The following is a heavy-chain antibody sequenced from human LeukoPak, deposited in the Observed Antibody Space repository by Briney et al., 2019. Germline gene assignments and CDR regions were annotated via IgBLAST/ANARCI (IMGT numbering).Heavy chain of an antibody. CDR1: GYTFTGYY. Sequence: ASVKVSCKASGYTFTGYYMHWVRQAPGQGLEWMGIINPSGGRTSYGQKFQGRVTMTRDTSTSTVYMELSSLRSEDTAVYYCARDQRYYDSSGHLDYWGQGTLVTVSS. V-gene: IGHV1-46*01. CDR3: ARDQRYYDSSGHLDY. D-gene: IGHD3-22*01. CDR2: INPSGGRT. J-gene: IGHJ4*02.